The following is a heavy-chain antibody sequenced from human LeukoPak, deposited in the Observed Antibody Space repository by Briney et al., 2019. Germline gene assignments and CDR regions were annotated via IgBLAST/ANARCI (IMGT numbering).Heavy chain of an antibody. CDR2: INPNSGGT. CDR3: ARAHPTWIQLWSHSKSY. J-gene: IGHJ4*02. V-gene: IGHV1-2*02. Sequence: GASVKVSCKASGYTFTGYYMHWVRQAPGQGLEWMGWINPNSGGTNCAQKFQGRVTMTRDTSISTAYMELSRLRSDDTAVYYCARAHPTWIQLWSHSKSYWGQGTLVTVSS. CDR1: GYTFTGYY. D-gene: IGHD5-18*01.